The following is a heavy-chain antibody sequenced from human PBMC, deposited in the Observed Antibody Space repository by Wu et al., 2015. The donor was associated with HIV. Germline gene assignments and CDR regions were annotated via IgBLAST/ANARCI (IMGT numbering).Heavy chain of an antibody. V-gene: IGHV1-2*02. J-gene: IGHJ4*02. CDR1: GYTFTSFD. CDR3: ARDRVFGAQSDGFDY. CDR2: INAYSGGT. Sequence: QLQLVQSGAEVKKPGASVKVSCKASGYTFTSFDINWVRQAPGQGFEWMGWINAYSGGTNYAQKFQGRVTMTRDTSIRAVDMELRSLRSEDTAVYYCARDRVFGAQSDGFDYWGQGTLVTVSS. D-gene: IGHD1-26*01.